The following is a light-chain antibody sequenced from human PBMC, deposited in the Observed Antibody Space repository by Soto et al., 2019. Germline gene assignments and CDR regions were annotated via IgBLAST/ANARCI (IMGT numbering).Light chain of an antibody. J-gene: IGLJ1*01. CDR3: KSYAGSNTYV. Sequence: QSVLTQPPSASGSPGQSVTISCTGTKNDIGVYDFVSWYQHHPGKAPRLIIYEVVQRPSGVPDRLSGSKSGNTASLTVSGLQAADEADYFCKSYAGSNTYVFGSGT. V-gene: IGLV2-8*01. CDR2: EVV. CDR1: KNDIGVYDF.